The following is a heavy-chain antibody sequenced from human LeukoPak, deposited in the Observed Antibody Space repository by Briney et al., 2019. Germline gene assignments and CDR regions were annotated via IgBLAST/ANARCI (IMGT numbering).Heavy chain of an antibody. CDR2: IIPIFGTA. V-gene: IGHV1-69*05. J-gene: IGHJ4*02. D-gene: IGHD6-13*01. CDR3: ASLDSSSLPFDY. Sequence: ASVKVSCKASGGTFSSYAISGVRQAPGQGLEWMGGIIPIFGTANYAQKFQGRVTITTDESTSTAYMELSSLRSEDTAVYYCASLDSSSLPFDYWGQGTLVTVSS. CDR1: GGTFSSYA.